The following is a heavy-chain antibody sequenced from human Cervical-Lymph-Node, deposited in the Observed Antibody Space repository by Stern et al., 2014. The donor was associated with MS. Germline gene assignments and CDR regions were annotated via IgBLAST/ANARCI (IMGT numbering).Heavy chain of an antibody. Sequence: VQLEESGPEVKKPGSSVKVSCKASGGTFSNYAISWVRQAPGQGLEWMGGLISIFDTANYAQKFQGRVTISADESTSTAYMELSSLRSEDTAVYYCARASERSGYYPDYFQYWGQGTPVTVSS. J-gene: IGHJ1*01. CDR3: ARASERSGYYPDYFQY. V-gene: IGHV1-69*01. D-gene: IGHD3-22*01. CDR1: GGTFSNYA. CDR2: LISIFDTA.